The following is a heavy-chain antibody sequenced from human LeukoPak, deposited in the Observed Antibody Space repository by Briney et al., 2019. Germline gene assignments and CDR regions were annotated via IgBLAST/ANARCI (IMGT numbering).Heavy chain of an antibody. V-gene: IGHV3-23*01. Sequence: PGGSLTLSCEASGFTVSNSAMSWIRQAPGKGLEWLSTLSDSGITTYYAYSVNGRFTISRANSKKKQYLQMNSHRAEATAEYYGMKGIYGSGWSYFDYWGHGTLVTVSS. D-gene: IGHD6-19*01. CDR3: MKGIYGSGWSYFDY. CDR1: GFTVSNSA. CDR2: LSDSGITT. J-gene: IGHJ4*01.